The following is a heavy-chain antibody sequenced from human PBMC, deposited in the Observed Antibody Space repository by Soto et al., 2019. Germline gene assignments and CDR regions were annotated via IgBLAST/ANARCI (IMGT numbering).Heavy chain of an antibody. V-gene: IGHV1-2*02. Sequence: QVQLVQSGAEVKKPGASVKVSCKASGYTFTGYFMHWVRQAPGQGLEWMGWINPTSGVTNSAQKFQGRVTMTRDTSISTAYMELSRLRSDDTAVYYCAREGVGITQYYFDHWGQGTLVTVSS. CDR2: INPTSGVT. J-gene: IGHJ4*02. CDR3: AREGVGITQYYFDH. D-gene: IGHD2-15*01. CDR1: GYTFTGYF.